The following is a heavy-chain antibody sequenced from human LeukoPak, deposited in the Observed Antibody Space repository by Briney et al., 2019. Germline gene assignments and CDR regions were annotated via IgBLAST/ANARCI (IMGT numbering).Heavy chain of an antibody. V-gene: IGHV3-23*01. Sequence: GGSLRLSCAASGFTFSSYAMSWVRQAPGKGLEWVSAISGSGGSTYYADSVKGRFTISRDNSKNTLYLQMNSLRAEDTAVYYCAKDPLAYYYDSSGLYYFDYWGQGTLVTVSS. CDR1: GFTFSSYA. CDR2: ISGSGGST. J-gene: IGHJ4*02. D-gene: IGHD3-22*01. CDR3: AKDPLAYYYDSSGLYYFDY.